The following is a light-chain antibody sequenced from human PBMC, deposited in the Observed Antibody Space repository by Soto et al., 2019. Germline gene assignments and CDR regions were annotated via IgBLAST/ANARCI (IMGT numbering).Light chain of an antibody. J-gene: IGLJ1*01. CDR3: CSFARRSTSYV. CDR1: SSDVGSSDL. V-gene: IGLV2-23*01. Sequence: QSVLTQPASVSGSPGQPITISCTGTSSDVGSSDLVSWYQQHPGKAPKLIIFEGTRRPSGVSGRFSGSMSGNTASLTISGLQAEDEADYYCCSFARRSTSYVFGTGTKVTVL. CDR2: EGT.